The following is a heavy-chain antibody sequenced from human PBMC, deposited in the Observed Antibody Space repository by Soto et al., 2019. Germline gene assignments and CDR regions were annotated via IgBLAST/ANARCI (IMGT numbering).Heavy chain of an antibody. CDR2: ISGTGGST. J-gene: IGHJ6*03. Sequence: PGGSLRLSCAASGFTFNNYAMNWVRQAPGKGLEWVATISGTGGSTYYADSVKGRFTISRDNSKNTLYLQMNSLRAEDTAVYYCAKSYCSSTSCSSYYMDVWGKGTTVTVSS. CDR1: GFTFNNYA. D-gene: IGHD2-2*01. V-gene: IGHV3-23*01. CDR3: AKSYCSSTSCSSYYMDV.